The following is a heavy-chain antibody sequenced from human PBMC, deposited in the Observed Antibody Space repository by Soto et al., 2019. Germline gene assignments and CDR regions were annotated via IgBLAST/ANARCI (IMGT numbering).Heavy chain of an antibody. Sequence: PSETLSLTCTVSGGSISSGGYYWSWIRQDPGKGLEWIGYIYYSGSTYYNPSLKSRVTISVDTSKNQFSLKLSSVNAADTAVYYCARHYYYDNSGYSPFDDWGQGTLVTVSS. D-gene: IGHD3-22*01. J-gene: IGHJ4*02. CDR2: IYYSGST. CDR1: GGSISSGGYY. CDR3: ARHYYYDNSGYSPFDD. V-gene: IGHV4-31*03.